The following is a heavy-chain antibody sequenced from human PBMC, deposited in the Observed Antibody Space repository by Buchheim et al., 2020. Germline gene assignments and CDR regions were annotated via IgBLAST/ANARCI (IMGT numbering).Heavy chain of an antibody. CDR2: ISSSSSTI. Sequence: EVQLVESGGGLVQPGGSLRLSCAASGFTFSSYSMNWVRQAPGKGLEWVSYISSSSSTIYYADSVKGRFTISRDNAKNSLYLQMSSLRAEDTAVYYCARDYSSSWYESEYYFDYWGQGTL. CDR3: ARDYSSSWYESEYYFDY. D-gene: IGHD6-13*01. CDR1: GFTFSSYS. V-gene: IGHV3-48*01. J-gene: IGHJ4*02.